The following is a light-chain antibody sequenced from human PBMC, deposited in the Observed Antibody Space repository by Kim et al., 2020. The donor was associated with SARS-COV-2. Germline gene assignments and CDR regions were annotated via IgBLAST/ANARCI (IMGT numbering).Light chain of an antibody. CDR3: QQCDNNPLFT. J-gene: IGKJ3*01. CDR2: DAS. CDR1: HDINNY. Sequence: AVGDRVTITCQASHDINNYLNWYQQKPGKAPKFLIYDASNLETGVPSRFSGSGSGTDLTFTISSLQPEDNATYYCQQCDNNPLFTFGPGTKVDIK. V-gene: IGKV1-33*01.